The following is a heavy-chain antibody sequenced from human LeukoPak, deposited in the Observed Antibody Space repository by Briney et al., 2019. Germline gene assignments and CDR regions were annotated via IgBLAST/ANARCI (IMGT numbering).Heavy chain of an antibody. V-gene: IGHV4-59*08. Sequence: SETLSLTCTVSGGSISSYYWSWIRQPPGKGLEWIGYIYYSGSTNYNPSLKSRVTISVDTSKNQFSLKLSSVTAADTAVYYCARRGAAARLPTFDYWGQGTLVTVSS. D-gene: IGHD6-13*01. J-gene: IGHJ4*02. CDR1: GGSISSYY. CDR3: ARRGAAARLPTFDY. CDR2: IYYSGST.